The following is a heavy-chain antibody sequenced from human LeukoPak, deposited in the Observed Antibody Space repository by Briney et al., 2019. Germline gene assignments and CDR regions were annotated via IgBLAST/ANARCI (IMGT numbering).Heavy chain of an antibody. Sequence: PSETLSLTCTVSGGSISSHYWSWIRQPPGKGLEWIGYIYCSGSTNYNPSLKSRVTISVDTSKNQFSLKLSSVTAADTAVYYCAGGYIAADYWGQGTLVTVSS. D-gene: IGHD6-13*01. CDR3: AGGYIAADY. CDR1: GGSISSHY. CDR2: IYCSGST. J-gene: IGHJ4*02. V-gene: IGHV4-59*11.